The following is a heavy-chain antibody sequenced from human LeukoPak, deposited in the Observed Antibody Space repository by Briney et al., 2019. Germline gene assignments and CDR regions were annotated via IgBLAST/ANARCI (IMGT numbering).Heavy chain of an antibody. V-gene: IGHV4-39*07. D-gene: IGHD3-10*01. CDR2: IYYSVSA. Sequence: SETLSLTCTVSGGSISSSSYYWGWIRQPPGKGLEWIGSIYYSVSAYYNPCLMSRVTISVDTSKNQFSLKLSSVTAAAPAVYYCARGVDYYGVWGQGTLVTVSS. J-gene: IGHJ4*02. CDR1: GGSISSSSYY. CDR3: ARGVDYYGV.